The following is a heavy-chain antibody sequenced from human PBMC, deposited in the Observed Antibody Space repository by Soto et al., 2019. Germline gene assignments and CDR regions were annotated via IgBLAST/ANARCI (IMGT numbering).Heavy chain of an antibody. J-gene: IGHJ5*02. Sequence: QVQLVQSGAEVKKPGASVKVSCKASGYTFTSYGISWVRQAPGQGLEWMGWISAYNGNTNYAQKLQGRVTMTTDTSTSTSYMELRRLRSDDTAVYYCVRESTYYDILTGYYKRSGTWFDPWGQGTLVTVSS. V-gene: IGHV1-18*01. D-gene: IGHD3-9*01. CDR2: ISAYNGNT. CDR1: GYTFTSYG. CDR3: VRESTYYDILTGYYKRSGTWFDP.